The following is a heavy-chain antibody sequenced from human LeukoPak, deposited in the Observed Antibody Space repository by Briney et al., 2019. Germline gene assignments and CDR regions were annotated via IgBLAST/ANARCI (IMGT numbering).Heavy chain of an antibody. CDR3: ASLGYGSGKYDY. D-gene: IGHD3-10*01. V-gene: IGHV1-46*01. J-gene: IGHJ4*02. CDR1: GYTFTSYY. Sequence: ASVKVSCKASGYTFTSYYMHWVRQAPGQGLEWMGIINPSGGSTSYAQKFQGRVTLTRDTSTSTVYMELSSLRSEDTAVYYCASLGYGSGKYDYWGQGTLVTVSS. CDR2: INPSGGST.